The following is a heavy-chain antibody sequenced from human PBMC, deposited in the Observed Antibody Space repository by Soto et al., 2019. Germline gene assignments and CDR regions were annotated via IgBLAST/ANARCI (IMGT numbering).Heavy chain of an antibody. J-gene: IGHJ6*02. Sequence: SETLSLTCTVSGDSISSSNYYWVWIRQPPGKGLEWIGSIYYSGSTYYNPSLKSRVTISVDTSKNQFSLKLSSVTAADTAVYYCARRSGYNFYYNYYGMDVWGQGTTVTVSS. D-gene: IGHD3-22*01. CDR3: ARRSGYNFYYNYYGMDV. V-gene: IGHV4-39*01. CDR2: IYYSGST. CDR1: GDSISSSNYY.